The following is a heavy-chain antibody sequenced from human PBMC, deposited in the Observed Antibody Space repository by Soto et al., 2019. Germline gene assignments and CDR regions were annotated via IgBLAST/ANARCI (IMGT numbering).Heavy chain of an antibody. J-gene: IGHJ5*02. Sequence: SETLSLTCTVSGGSISNYYWSWIRQPPGKGLEWIGYMYYSGNTNYSPSLKSRVTISVDTSKNQFSLKLRSVTAADTAVYYCANNGRGFDPWGQGILVTVSS. CDR1: GGSISNYY. D-gene: IGHD2-8*01. V-gene: IGHV4-59*12. CDR2: MYYSGNT. CDR3: ANNGRGFDP.